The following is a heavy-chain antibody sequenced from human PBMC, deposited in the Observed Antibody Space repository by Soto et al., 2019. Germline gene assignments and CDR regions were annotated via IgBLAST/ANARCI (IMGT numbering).Heavy chain of an antibody. CDR2: IGGTDGDSDGVP. V-gene: IGHV3-23*01. CDR1: GFILNNYA. CDR3: VKRGCNWGAFDF. Sequence: VQLLESGGDLVQPGGSLRLSCVASGFILNNYAMSWVRQAPGKGLGWVSTIGGTDGDSDGVPWYEDSVKGRFTISRDSSANTLFLHMDNLRAEDSAIYYCVKRGCNWGAFDFWGQGTTVVVSS. D-gene: IGHD7-27*01. J-gene: IGHJ3*01.